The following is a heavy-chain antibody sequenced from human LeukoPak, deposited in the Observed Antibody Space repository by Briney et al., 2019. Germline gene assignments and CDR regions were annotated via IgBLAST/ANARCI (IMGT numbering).Heavy chain of an antibody. CDR1: GYTFTSYY. V-gene: IGHV1-46*01. CDR2: INPSGGST. CDR3: AREGKYYDSSGYYYGFDY. J-gene: IGHJ4*02. Sequence: GASVKVSCKASGYTFTSYYMHWVRQAPGQGLAWMGIINPSGGSTSYAQKFQGRVTMTRDMSTSTVYMELSSLRSEDTAVYYCAREGKYYDSSGYYYGFDYWGQGTLVTVSS. D-gene: IGHD3-22*01.